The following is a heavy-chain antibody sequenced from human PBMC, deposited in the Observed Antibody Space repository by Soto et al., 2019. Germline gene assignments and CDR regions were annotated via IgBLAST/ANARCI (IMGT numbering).Heavy chain of an antibody. CDR1: GFTFSNYG. Sequence: QVQLVESGGGVVQPGRSLRLSCEASGFTFSNYGMHWVRQAPGKGLEWVAVIWNDGTSSYYADSVKGRFTISRDNSKNTLFLQMNNLRAEDTAVYYCARPDIVAAIGGALECWGQGTLVTVSS. CDR3: ARPDIVAAIGGALEC. D-gene: IGHD5-12*01. J-gene: IGHJ4*02. V-gene: IGHV3-33*01. CDR2: IWNDGTSS.